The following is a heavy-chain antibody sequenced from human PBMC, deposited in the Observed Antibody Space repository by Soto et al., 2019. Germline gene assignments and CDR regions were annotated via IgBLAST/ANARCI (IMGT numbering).Heavy chain of an antibody. CDR1: GFNFNIHA. CDR2: RSPGGNSH. J-gene: IGHJ4*02. D-gene: IGHD3-22*01. V-gene: IGHV3-30-3*01. CDR3: ASGAAFYYDTSRY. Sequence: QVQLMESGGGVVQSGGSLRLSCAAPGFNFNIHALHWIRQAPGEGLEWVAVRSPGGNSHYYADSVKGRFTISRDTSKSTLYLQMTSLRSEDTAVYYCASGAAFYYDTSRYWGQGTLVTVSS.